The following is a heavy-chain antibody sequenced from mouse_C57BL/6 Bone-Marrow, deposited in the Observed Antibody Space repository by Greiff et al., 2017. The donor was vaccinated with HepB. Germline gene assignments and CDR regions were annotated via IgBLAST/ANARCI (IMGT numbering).Heavy chain of an antibody. J-gene: IGHJ3*01. CDR1: GYTFTSYW. D-gene: IGHD1-1*01. V-gene: IGHV1-55*01. Sequence: QVQLQQSGAELVKPGASVKMSCKASGYTFTSYWITWVKQRPGQGLEWIGDIYPGSGSTNYNEKFKSKATLTVDTSSSTAYMQLSSLTSEDSAVYYCTRVGYGSSYGFAYWGQGTLVTVSA. CDR3: TRVGYGSSYGFAY. CDR2: IYPGSGST.